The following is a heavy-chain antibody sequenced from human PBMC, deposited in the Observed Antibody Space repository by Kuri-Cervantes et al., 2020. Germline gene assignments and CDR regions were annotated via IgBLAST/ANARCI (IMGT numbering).Heavy chain of an antibody. Sequence: GGSLRLSCAGSGFTFSHHYMSRFRQAPGKGPEWLSYITSGGTTTYYADSVKGRFTISRDNAKSSLFLQMNSLRVEDTAMYYCAKGSGSEIYWGQGTLVTVSS. D-gene: IGHD3-10*01. CDR3: AKGSGSEIY. CDR2: ITSGGTTT. V-gene: IGHV3-11*04. CDR1: GFTFSHHY. J-gene: IGHJ4*02.